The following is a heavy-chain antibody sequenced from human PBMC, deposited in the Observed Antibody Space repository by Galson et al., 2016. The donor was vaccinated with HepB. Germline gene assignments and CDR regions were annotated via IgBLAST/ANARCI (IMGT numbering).Heavy chain of an antibody. CDR1: GGSFSGYY. CDR2: IHYSGST. J-gene: IGHJ4*02. D-gene: IGHD5-18*01. V-gene: IGHV4-34*01. CDR3: ARLYSYGVFDY. Sequence: LSLTCAVYGGSFSGYYWTWIRQPPGKGLEWIGEIHYSGSTNYKSPLQSRVTISVDTSKNQFSLKMSSVTAADTAVYCCARLYSYGVFDYWGQGTLVTVSS.